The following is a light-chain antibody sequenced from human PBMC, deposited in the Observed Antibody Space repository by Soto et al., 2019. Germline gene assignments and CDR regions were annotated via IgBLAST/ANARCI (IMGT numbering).Light chain of an antibody. Sequence: DIQMTQSPSTLPASVGDRVTITCRASQSVHSWLAWYQQKAGEAPKLLIYKATTLQSGVPSRFSGSGSGTEFSLTISRLQPDDFSTYFFQQYDRSSSFGQGTRLEI. CDR3: QQYDRSSS. V-gene: IGKV1-5*03. J-gene: IGKJ2*01. CDR2: KAT. CDR1: QSVHSW.